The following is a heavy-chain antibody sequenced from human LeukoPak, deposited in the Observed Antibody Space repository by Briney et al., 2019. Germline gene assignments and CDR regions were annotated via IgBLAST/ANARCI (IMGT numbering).Heavy chain of an antibody. D-gene: IGHD3-3*01. CDR3: ARADFWSGYYSY. CDR2: IYYSGST. V-gene: IGHV4-31*03. J-gene: IGHJ4*02. CDR1: GGSISSGGYY. Sequence: TSQTLSLTCTVSGGSISSGGYYWSWIRQHPGKGLEWIGYIYYSGSTYYNPSLKSRVTISVDTSKNQFSLKLSSVTAAGTAVYYYARADFWSGYYSYWGQGTLVTVSS.